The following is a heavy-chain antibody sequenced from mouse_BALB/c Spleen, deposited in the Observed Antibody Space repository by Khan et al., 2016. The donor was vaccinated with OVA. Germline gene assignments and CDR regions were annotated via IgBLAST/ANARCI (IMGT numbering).Heavy chain of an antibody. D-gene: IGHD2-10*01. J-gene: IGHJ3*01. CDR2: INPTNIYT. CDR3: SRVCPYRGNYGAWFAY. Sequence: QVQLQQSGAELARPGASVKMSCKASGYTFTSYTIHWVKQRPGQGLEWIGYINPTNIYTNYNQKFRDKATLTADKSSRTAYMQLSSLTSAYSTVYSCSRVCPYRGNYGAWFAYWGQWTLVTVSA. CDR1: GYTFTSYT. V-gene: IGHV1-4*01.